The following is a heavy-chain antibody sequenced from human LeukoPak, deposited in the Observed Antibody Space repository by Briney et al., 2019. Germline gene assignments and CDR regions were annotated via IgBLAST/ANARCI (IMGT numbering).Heavy chain of an antibody. CDR3: ATRDTTVMVRGSPES. CDR2: FDPEDGET. V-gene: IGHV1-24*01. Sequence: ASVKVSCKVSGYTLTKLSMNWGGRAPGKGVGGRGGFDPEDGETIYAQKFQGRVTMTEDTSTDTAYMELSSLRSEDTAVYYCATRDTTVMVRGSPESWGQGTLVTVSS. J-gene: IGHJ5*02. CDR1: GYTLTKLS. D-gene: IGHD3-10*01.